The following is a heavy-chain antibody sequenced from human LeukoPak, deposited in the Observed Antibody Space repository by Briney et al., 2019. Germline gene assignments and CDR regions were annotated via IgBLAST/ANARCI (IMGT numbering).Heavy chain of an antibody. V-gene: IGHV4-30-4*08. CDR2: IYYSGST. Sequence: SETLSLTCTVSGGSISSGDYYWSWIRQPPGKGLEWIGYIYYSGSTYYNPSLKSRVTISVDTSKNQFSLKLSSVTAADTAVYYCARDLEATGAFDIWGQGTMVTVSS. CDR3: ARDLEATGAFDI. CDR1: GGSISSGDYY. J-gene: IGHJ3*02. D-gene: IGHD5-12*01.